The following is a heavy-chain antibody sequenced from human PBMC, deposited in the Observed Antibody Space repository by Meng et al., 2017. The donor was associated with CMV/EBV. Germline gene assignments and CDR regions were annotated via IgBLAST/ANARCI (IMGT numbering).Heavy chain of an antibody. Sequence: VSVKVSCKASGYTFTGYYMHWVRQAPGQGLEWMGWINPNSGGTNYAQKFQGRVTMTRDTSISTAYMELSRLRSDDTAVYYCARVIAAAGTRTPGYYGMDVWGQGTTVTVSS. J-gene: IGHJ6*02. V-gene: IGHV1-2*02. CDR3: ARVIAAAGTRTPGYYGMDV. D-gene: IGHD6-13*01. CDR2: INPNSGGT. CDR1: GYTFTGYY.